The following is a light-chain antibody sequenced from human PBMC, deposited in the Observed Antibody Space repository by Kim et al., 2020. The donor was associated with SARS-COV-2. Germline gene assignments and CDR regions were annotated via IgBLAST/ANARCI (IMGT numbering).Light chain of an antibody. CDR3: QQYHSYPYT. V-gene: IGKV1-5*03. CDR1: QSIRGW. CDR2: TAS. J-gene: IGKJ2*01. Sequence: AAVGDRVTITCRASQSIRGWLAWYQQKPGTAPKVLIYTASTLQSGVPSRFSGSGAGTEFTLTINSMQPDDFATYYCQQYHSYPYTFGQGTKLEI.